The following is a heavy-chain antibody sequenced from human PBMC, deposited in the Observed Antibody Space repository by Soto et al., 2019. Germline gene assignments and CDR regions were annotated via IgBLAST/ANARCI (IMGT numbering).Heavy chain of an antibody. D-gene: IGHD3-10*01. CDR1: GFSFSNYW. V-gene: IGHV3-74*01. CDR3: ARDYMLRGRDSNWFDP. Sequence: GGALRLSCAASGFSFSNYWIHWLRQAPVKGLLWVSRISPDGRGTTYADSLKGRFTIARDNAKNTLYLQINSLRAEDTAVYYCARDYMLRGRDSNWFDPWGQGTLVTVSS. CDR2: ISPDGRGT. J-gene: IGHJ5*02.